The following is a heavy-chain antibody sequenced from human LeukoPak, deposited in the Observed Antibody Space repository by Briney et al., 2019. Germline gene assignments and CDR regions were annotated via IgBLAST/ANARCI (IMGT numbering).Heavy chain of an antibody. J-gene: IGHJ3*02. D-gene: IGHD1-7*01. CDR3: ARDLLELDAFDI. Sequence: SETLSLTCTVSGGSISSYYWSWIRQPPGKGLEWIGYIYYSGSTNYNPSLKSRVTISVDTSKNQFSLKLSSVTAADTAVYYRARDLLELDAFDIWGQGTMVTVSS. CDR2: IYYSGST. V-gene: IGHV4-59*01. CDR1: GGSISSYY.